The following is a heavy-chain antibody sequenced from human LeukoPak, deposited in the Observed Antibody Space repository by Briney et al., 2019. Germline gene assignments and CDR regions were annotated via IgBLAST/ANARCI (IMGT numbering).Heavy chain of an antibody. CDR1: GFTFSSYS. D-gene: IGHD3-10*01. CDR2: ISSSSSYI. J-gene: IGHJ5*02. CDR3: AKDPLNYYGYNWFDP. Sequence: GGSLRLSCAASGFTFSSYSMTWVRQAPGKGLEWVSSISSSSSYIYYADSVKGRFTISRDNAKNSLYLQMNSLRAEDTAVYYCAKDPLNYYGYNWFDPWGQGTLVTVSS. V-gene: IGHV3-21*04.